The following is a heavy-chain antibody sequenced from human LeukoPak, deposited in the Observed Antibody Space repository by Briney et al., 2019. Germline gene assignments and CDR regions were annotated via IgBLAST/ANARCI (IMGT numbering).Heavy chain of an antibody. D-gene: IGHD6-13*01. CDR3: ARGRAYSSSWYGISGRSNYFDY. V-gene: IGHV4-4*02. CDR2: IYHSGST. J-gene: IGHJ4*02. CDR1: GGSISSSNW. Sequence: PSGTLSLTCAVSGGSISSSNWWSWVRQPPGKGLEWIGEIYHSGSTNYNPSLKSRVTISVDKSKNQFSLKLSSVTAADTAVYYCARGRAYSSSWYGISGRSNYFDYWGQGTLVTVSS.